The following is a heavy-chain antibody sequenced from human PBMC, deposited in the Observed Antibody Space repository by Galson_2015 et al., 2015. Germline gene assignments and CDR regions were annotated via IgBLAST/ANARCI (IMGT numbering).Heavy chain of an antibody. J-gene: IGHJ4*02. Sequence: SVKVSCKASGGTFSSYAISWVRQAPGQGLEWMGGIIPIFGTANYAQKFQGRATITADESTSTAYMELSSLRSEDTAVYYCAIRLVVVPAASFDYWGQGTLVTVSS. D-gene: IGHD2-2*01. V-gene: IGHV1-69*13. CDR3: AIRLVVVPAASFDY. CDR2: IIPIFGTA. CDR1: GGTFSSYA.